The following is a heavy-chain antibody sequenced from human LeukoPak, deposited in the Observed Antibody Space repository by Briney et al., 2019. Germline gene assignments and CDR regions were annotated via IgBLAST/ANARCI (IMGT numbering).Heavy chain of an antibody. V-gene: IGHV3-23*01. CDR1: GFTFSIYT. CDR2: INYNGDTK. D-gene: IGHD6-19*01. J-gene: IGHJ4*02. CDR3: AKDGHCPALCTTQIAVAGYNDN. Sequence: GGSLRLSCAASGFTFSIYTMNWVRQAPGKGLEWVSIINYNGDTKYYADSVQGRFTIPRDNSKNTVHLQMNSLRAEDTAIYYCAKDGHCPALCTTQIAVAGYNDNWGQGTLVTVSS.